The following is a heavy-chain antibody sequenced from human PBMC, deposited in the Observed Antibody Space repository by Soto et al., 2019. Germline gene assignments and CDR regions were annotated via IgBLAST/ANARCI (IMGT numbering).Heavy chain of an antibody. CDR1: GYTFTTYG. CDR2: ISAYSVKT. D-gene: IGHD3-16*01. Sequence: QVQLVQSGGEVKKPGASVKVSCKTSGYTFTTYGISWVRQAPGQGLEWVGWISAYSVKTDNAQKFQGKFTMTTDTSTNTAYLELRSLRSDDTAVYYCARDPYLGDHQYWGQGTLVTVSS. V-gene: IGHV1-18*01. J-gene: IGHJ4*02. CDR3: ARDPYLGDHQY.